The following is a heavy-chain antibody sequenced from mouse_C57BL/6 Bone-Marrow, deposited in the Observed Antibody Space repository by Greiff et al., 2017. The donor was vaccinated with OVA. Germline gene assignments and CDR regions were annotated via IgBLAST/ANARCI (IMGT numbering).Heavy chain of an antibody. Sequence: VQLKQSVAELVRPGASVKLSCTASGFNIKNTYMHWVKQRPEPGLEWIGRIDPANGNTKYAPTFQGKATITADKSSNTAYLQLSSLTSEDTAIYYSARLYYGNRYAMDYWGPGTSVTVSS. CDR1: GFNIKNTY. CDR2: IDPANGNT. D-gene: IGHD2-1*01. J-gene: IGHJ4*01. CDR3: ARLYYGNRYAMDY. V-gene: IGHV14-3*01.